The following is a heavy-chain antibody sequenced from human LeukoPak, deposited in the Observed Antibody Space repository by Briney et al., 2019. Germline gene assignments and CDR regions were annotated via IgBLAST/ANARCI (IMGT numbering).Heavy chain of an antibody. CDR2: INPSGGST. CDR1: GYTFTSYY. D-gene: IGHD3-22*01. CDR3: ARAPYYYDSSGYYPLPYYFDY. Sequence: ASVKDSCKASGYTFTSYYMHWVRQAPGQGLEWMGIINPSGGSTSYAQKFQGRVIMTRDMSTSTVYMELSSLRSEDTAVYYCARAPYYYDSSGYYPLPYYFDYWGQGTLVTVSS. J-gene: IGHJ4*02. V-gene: IGHV1-46*01.